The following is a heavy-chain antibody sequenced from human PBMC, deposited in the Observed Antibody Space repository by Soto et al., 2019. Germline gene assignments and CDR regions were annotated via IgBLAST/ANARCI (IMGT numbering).Heavy chain of an antibody. V-gene: IGHV3-23*01. Sequence: GGSLRLSCAASGFSFSGYAMSWVRQAPGRGPEWVSSISGSGGNTYYADSVKGRFSVSRDNSRNTLYLQLNTLRAEDTALYYCAKETSAHCAGGTCHLSRFTSWGQGTLVTVSS. D-gene: IGHD2-21*01. CDR3: AKETSAHCAGGTCHLSRFTS. J-gene: IGHJ5*02. CDR2: ISGSGGNT. CDR1: GFSFSGYA.